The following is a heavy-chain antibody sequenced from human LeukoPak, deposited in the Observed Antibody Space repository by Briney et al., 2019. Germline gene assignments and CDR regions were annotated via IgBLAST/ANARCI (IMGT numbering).Heavy chain of an antibody. CDR2: IKNKTNGGTT. CDR3: ARGFCSSTSCYQGPFDF. V-gene: IGHV3-15*01. Sequence: GGSLRLSCAASGFVFSSAWMTWVRQAPGKGLEWVGHIKNKTNGGTTDYAAPVKGRFIISRDDSKNTLYLQMNSLRTEDTAVYYCARGFCSSTSCYQGPFDFWGQGTLVTVSS. J-gene: IGHJ4*02. CDR1: GFVFSSAW. D-gene: IGHD2-2*01.